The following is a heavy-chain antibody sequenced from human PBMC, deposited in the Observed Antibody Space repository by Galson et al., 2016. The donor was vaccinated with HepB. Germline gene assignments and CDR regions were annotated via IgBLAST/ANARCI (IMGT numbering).Heavy chain of an antibody. CDR2: HYDTEDT. D-gene: IGHD1-1*01. V-gene: IGHV4-61*01. J-gene: IGHJ6*02. CDR3: ARAPWELEELEYYYAMDI. CDR1: GGSVSSASHY. Sequence: QVHLQESGPGLVKPSETLSLTCTVSGGSVSSASHYSSWVRQPTGKGMECTGYHYDTEDTKYNPTPKGPITISLDRSKNQFSLRLNSVIAADTAVYYCARAPWELEELEYYYAMDIWGQGTTVTVSS.